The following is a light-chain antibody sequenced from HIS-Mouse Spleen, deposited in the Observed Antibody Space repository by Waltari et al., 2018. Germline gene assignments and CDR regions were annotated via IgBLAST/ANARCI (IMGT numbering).Light chain of an antibody. J-gene: IGLJ2*01. CDR3: YSTDSSGNHRV. CDR2: EDS. CDR1: ALPKKN. V-gene: IGLV3-10*01. Sequence: SYELTQPPSVSVSPGQTARTTFSRDALPKKNAHWYQQKSGQAPVLVIYEDSKRPSGIPERFSGSSSGTMATLTISGAQVEDEADYYCYSTDSSGNHRVFGGGTKLTVL.